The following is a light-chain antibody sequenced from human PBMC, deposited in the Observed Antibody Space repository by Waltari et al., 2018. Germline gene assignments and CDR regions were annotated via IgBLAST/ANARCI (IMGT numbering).Light chain of an antibody. CDR2: AAS. J-gene: IGKJ2*01. CDR3: QQSYSIPYT. V-gene: IGKV1-39*01. CDR1: ETVSSY. Sequence: DIQLTQSPSSLSASVGDRVTITCRASETVSSYLNWYQQSPGKDPKLLIYAASSLRSGVPSRFSGRRSGSDFTLTVSSLQPEDFATYYCQQSYSIPYTFGQGTRLDLK.